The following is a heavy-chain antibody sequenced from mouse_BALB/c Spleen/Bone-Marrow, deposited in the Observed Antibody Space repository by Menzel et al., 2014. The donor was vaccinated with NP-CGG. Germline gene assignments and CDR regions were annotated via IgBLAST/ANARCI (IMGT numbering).Heavy chain of an antibody. CDR2: IRNKAYSYTT. V-gene: IGHV7-3*02. CDR3: ARFPMDY. Sequence: EAKLVESGVGLVQPWGSLRLSCTSSGITFTDYYMSWVRHPPGKALEWLAFIRNKAYSYTTEYSASVRCLFTISRDNSQSILYLQMNPLRAEDSATYFCARFPMDYWDQRTSVTISS. CDR1: GITFTDYY. J-gene: IGHJ4*01.